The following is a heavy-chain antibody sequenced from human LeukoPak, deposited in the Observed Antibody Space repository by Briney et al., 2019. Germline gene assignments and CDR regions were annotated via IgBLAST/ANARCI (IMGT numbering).Heavy chain of an antibody. CDR1: GFTFSNYG. D-gene: IGHD3-22*01. Sequence: GGSLRLSCAASGFTFSNYGMSWVRQAPGKGLEWVSSLSGSGGNTHYADSLKGRFTISRDYANNTLYLQMNSLRADDTAIYYCAKDRNYDSSGYSNFDYWGQGTLVTVSS. V-gene: IGHV3-23*01. CDR2: LSGSGGNT. J-gene: IGHJ4*02. CDR3: AKDRNYDSSGYSNFDY.